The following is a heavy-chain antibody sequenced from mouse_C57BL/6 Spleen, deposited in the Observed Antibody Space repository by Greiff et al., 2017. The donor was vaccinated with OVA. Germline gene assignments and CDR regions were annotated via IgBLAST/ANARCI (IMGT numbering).Heavy chain of an antibody. CDR1: GYTFTDYY. D-gene: IGHD2-4*01. V-gene: IGHV1-76*01. J-gene: IGHJ4*01. CDR2: IYPGSGNT. CDR3: ARSGDYEDYAMDY. Sequence: QVLLQQSGAELVRPGASVKLSCKASGYTFTDYYINWVKQRPGQGLEWIARIYPGSGNTYYNEKFKGKATLTAEKSSSTAYMQLSSLTSEDSAVYFCARSGDYEDYAMDYWGQGTSVTVSS.